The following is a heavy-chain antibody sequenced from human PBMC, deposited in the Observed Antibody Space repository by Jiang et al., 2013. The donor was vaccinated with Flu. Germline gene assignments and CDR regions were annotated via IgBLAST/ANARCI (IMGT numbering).Heavy chain of an antibody. V-gene: IGHV1-18*01. CDR2: ISAYNGNT. CDR3: ARLFDYSKPYYYYGMDV. CDR1: GYTFTSYG. J-gene: IGHJ6*02. Sequence: SGYTFTSYGISWVRQAPGQGLEWMGWISAYNGNTNYAQKLQGRVTMTTDTSTSTAYMELRSLRSDDTAVYYCARLFDYSKPYYYYGMDVWGQGTTVTVSS. D-gene: IGHD4-11*01.